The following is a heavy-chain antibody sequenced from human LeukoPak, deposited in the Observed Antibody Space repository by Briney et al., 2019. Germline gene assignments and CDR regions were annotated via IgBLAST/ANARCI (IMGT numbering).Heavy chain of an antibody. J-gene: IGHJ4*02. CDR2: IYYSGST. CDR3: AISANYDFWSGYYRGRAFDY. Sequence: SETLSLTCTVSGDSISSNVYYWGWIRQPPGKGLEWIGTIYYSGSTYYNPSLKSRVTISVDTSKNQFSLKLSSVTAADTAVYYCAISANYDFWSGYYRGRAFDYWGQGTLVTVSS. V-gene: IGHV4-39*01. D-gene: IGHD3-3*01. CDR1: GDSISSNVYY.